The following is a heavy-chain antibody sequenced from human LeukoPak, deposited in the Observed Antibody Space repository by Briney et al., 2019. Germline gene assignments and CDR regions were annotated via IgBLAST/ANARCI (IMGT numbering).Heavy chain of an antibody. J-gene: IGHJ3*02. CDR1: GFTFSNAW. CDR2: IKSKTDGGTT. CDR3: ARDFGITGTGNDI. V-gene: IGHV3-15*01. Sequence: PGGSLRLSCAASGFTFSNAWMSWVRQAPGKGLEWVGRIKSKTDGGTTDYAAPVKGRFTISRDDSKNTLYLQMNSLRAEDTAVYYCARDFGITGTGNDIWGQGTMVTVSS. D-gene: IGHD1-20*01.